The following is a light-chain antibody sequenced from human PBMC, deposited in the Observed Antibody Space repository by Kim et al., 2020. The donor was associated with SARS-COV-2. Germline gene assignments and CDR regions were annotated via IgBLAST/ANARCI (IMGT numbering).Light chain of an antibody. CDR3: GTWDSSLSTWV. CDR2: GNN. J-gene: IGLJ3*02. Sequence: QKVTIPCSGSSSNIGSYYVSWYQQVPGTAPKLLIYGNNKRPSGIPDRFSGSKSGTSATLGITGLQTGDEADYYCGTWDSSLSTWVFGGGTQLTVL. CDR1: SSNIGSYY. V-gene: IGLV1-51*01.